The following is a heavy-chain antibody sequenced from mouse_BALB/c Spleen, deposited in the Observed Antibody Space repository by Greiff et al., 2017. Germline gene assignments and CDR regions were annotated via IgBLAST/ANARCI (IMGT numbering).Heavy chain of an antibody. Sequence: VQLQESGPGLVAPSQSLSITCTVSGFSLTSYGVHWVRQPPGKGLEWLGVIWAGGSTNYNSALMSRLSISKDNSKSQVFLKMNSLQTDDTAMYYCARADRYDDYAMDYWGQGTSVTVSS. J-gene: IGHJ4*01. V-gene: IGHV2-9*02. CDR3: ARADRYDDYAMDY. CDR1: GFSLTSYG. D-gene: IGHD2-14*01. CDR2: IWAGGST.